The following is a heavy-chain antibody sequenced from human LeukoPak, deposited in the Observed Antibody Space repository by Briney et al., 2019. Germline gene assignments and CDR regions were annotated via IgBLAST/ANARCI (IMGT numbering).Heavy chain of an antibody. J-gene: IGHJ3*02. D-gene: IGHD5-12*01. CDR1: GGSISSYY. Sequence: SETLSLTCTVSGGSISSYYWSWIRQPPGHGLEWIGYIYYSGSTNYNPSLKSRVTISVDTSKNQFSLKLSSVTAADTAVYYCARYWGGYDDAFDIWGQGTMVTVSS. V-gene: IGHV4-59*01. CDR2: IYYSGST. CDR3: ARYWGGYDDAFDI.